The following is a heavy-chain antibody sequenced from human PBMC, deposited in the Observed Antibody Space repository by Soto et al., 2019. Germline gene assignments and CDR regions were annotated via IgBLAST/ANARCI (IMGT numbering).Heavy chain of an antibody. V-gene: IGHV3-33*01. CDR1: GFIFSSFG. CDR2: IWYDGSNT. J-gene: IGHJ4*02. D-gene: IGHD7-27*01. Sequence: LRLSCAASGFIFSSFGMHWVRQAPGKGLEWVAHIWYDGSNTYYADSVKGRFTISRDNSRNTLYLQMNSLRAEDTAVYHCVRDLLGSGGHFDYWGQGTPVTVSS. CDR3: VRDLLGSGGHFDY.